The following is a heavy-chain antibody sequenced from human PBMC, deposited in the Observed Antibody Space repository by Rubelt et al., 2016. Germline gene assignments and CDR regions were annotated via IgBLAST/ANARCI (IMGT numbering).Heavy chain of an antibody. D-gene: IGHD5-12*01. CDR2: ITSSSGTI. Sequence: EQVVESGGGLVQPGGSLRLSCGASGFIFSSYSMNWVRQAPGRGLEWISYITSSSGTIFYADSVKGRFTISRDNAKNSLYLQMHSLRAEDTAVYYCARDGGGYTAFDYWGQGTLVTVSS. V-gene: IGHV3-48*01. CDR1: GFIFSSYS. J-gene: IGHJ4*02. CDR3: ARDGGGYTAFDY.